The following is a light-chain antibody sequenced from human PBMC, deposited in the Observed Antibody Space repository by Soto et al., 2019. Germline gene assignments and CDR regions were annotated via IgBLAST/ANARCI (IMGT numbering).Light chain of an antibody. Sequence: DIQMTHSPSSVSSSAVYRVTITCRASHDIGSWFAWYQQKPGKVPKLLIYAASILQSGVPSRFSGSGSGTDFTLTINNLQPEDFATYYCQQAKSFPVSFGQGTRLEIK. CDR2: AAS. CDR3: QQAKSFPVS. J-gene: IGKJ5*01. CDR1: HDIGSW. V-gene: IGKV1D-12*01.